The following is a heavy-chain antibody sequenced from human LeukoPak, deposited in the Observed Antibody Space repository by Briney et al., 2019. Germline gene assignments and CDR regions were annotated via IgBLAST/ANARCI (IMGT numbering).Heavy chain of an antibody. CDR2: IYYTGST. J-gene: IGHJ4*02. D-gene: IGHD3-10*01. V-gene: IGHV4-59*01. Sequence: SETLSLTCTVSGDSISSYYWSWIRQPPGKGLEWIGYIYYTGSTNYSPSLKSRVTISIDTSKKQFSLKLTSVTAADTAVYYCAKERYGSGSYYADFWGQGTLVTVSS. CDR3: AKERYGSGSYYADF. CDR1: GDSISSYY.